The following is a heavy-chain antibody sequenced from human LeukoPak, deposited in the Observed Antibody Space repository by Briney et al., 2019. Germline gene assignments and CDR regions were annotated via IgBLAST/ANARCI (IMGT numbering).Heavy chain of an antibody. CDR3: VTSWVRQERDF. CDR1: GFSFRDYW. V-gene: IGHV3-7*01. J-gene: IGHJ4*02. Sequence: GGSLRLSCAASGFSFRDYWMSWVRQAPGKGLEWVADIEPDGSGKTYVDSVKGRFTISRDNAQQSLYLQMDTMTAEDTAVYYCVTSWVRQERDFWGQGTLVTVSS. CDR2: IEPDGSGK. D-gene: IGHD3-10*01.